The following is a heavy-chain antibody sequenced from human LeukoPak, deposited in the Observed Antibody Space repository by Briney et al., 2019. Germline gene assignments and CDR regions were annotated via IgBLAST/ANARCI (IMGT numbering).Heavy chain of an antibody. D-gene: IGHD3-22*01. Sequence: ASVKVSCKASGYTFTGYYMHWVRQAPGQGLEWMGRINPNSGGTNYAQKFQGRVTMTRDTSISTAYMELSRLRSDDTAVYYCARDTYYYDSSGYYTFMNWFDPWRQGTLVTVSS. CDR3: ARDTYYYDSSGYYTFMNWFDP. CDR2: INPNSGGT. V-gene: IGHV1-2*06. J-gene: IGHJ5*02. CDR1: GYTFTGYY.